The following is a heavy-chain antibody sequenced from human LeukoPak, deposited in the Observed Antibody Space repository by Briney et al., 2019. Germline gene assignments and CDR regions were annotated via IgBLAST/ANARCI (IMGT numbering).Heavy chain of an antibody. Sequence: GRSLRLSCAASGFTFSSYGMHWVRQAPGKGLEWVAVISYDGSNKYYADSVKGRFTISRDNSKNTLYLQMNSLRAEDTAVYYCAKLSGGSCYDVYWGQGTLVTDSS. CDR1: GFTFSSYG. D-gene: IGHD2-15*01. V-gene: IGHV3-30*18. CDR2: ISYDGSNK. CDR3: AKLSGGSCYDVY. J-gene: IGHJ4*02.